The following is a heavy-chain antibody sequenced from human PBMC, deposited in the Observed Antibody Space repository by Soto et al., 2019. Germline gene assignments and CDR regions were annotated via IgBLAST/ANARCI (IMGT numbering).Heavy chain of an antibody. V-gene: IGHV1-18*01. CDR1: GYTFTSYG. Sequence: QVQLVQSGAEVKKPGASVKVSCKASGYTFTSYGISWVRQAPGQGLEWMGWISAYNGNTNYAQKLQGRVTMTTDTSTSTAYMELRSLRSDDTAVYYCARGPYYDFWSGYYRPPQYYYYGMDVWGQGTTVTVSS. CDR3: ARGPYYDFWSGYYRPPQYYYYGMDV. D-gene: IGHD3-3*01. J-gene: IGHJ6*02. CDR2: ISAYNGNT.